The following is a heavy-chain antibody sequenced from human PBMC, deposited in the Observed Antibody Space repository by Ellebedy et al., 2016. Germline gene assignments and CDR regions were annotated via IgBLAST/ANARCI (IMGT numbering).Heavy chain of an antibody. Sequence: GESLKISCAASAFTFSNFWMSWVRQAPGKGLERVANINEGGSEKFYVDSVKGRFTISRDNAENSLYLQMNSLRAEDTAVYFCAKDSDGFDIWGQGTKVSVSS. CDR2: INEGGSEK. V-gene: IGHV3-7*01. CDR1: AFTFSNFW. J-gene: IGHJ3*02. CDR3: AKDSDGFDI.